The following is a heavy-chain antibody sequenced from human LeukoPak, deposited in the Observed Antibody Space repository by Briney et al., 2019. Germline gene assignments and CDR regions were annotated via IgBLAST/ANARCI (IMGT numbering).Heavy chain of an antibody. V-gene: IGHV1-18*01. CDR3: ARVATYYDILTGYSPYGMDV. CDR1: GYTFTSYG. D-gene: IGHD3-9*01. CDR2: ISAYNGNT. J-gene: IGHJ6*02. Sequence: ASVKVSCKASGYTFTSYGISWVRQAPGQGLEWMGWISAYNGNTNYAQKLQGRVTMTTDTSTSTAYMELRSLRSDDTAVYYCARVATYYDILTGYSPYGMDVWGQGTTVTVSS.